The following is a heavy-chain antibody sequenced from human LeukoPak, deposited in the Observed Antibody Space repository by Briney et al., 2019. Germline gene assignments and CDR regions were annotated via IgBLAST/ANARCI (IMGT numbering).Heavy chain of an antibody. Sequence: GASVKVSCKASGYTFTTYSINWVRQAPGQGLEWMGWISAYNGHTDYAQKFQGRATMTIDTSTSTAYMELRSLRSDDTAVYYCARVYCATSSCEVHDFDYWAQGTLVTVSS. CDR2: ISAYNGHT. CDR1: GYTFTTYS. CDR3: ARVYCATSSCEVHDFDY. D-gene: IGHD2-2*01. V-gene: IGHV1-18*01. J-gene: IGHJ4*02.